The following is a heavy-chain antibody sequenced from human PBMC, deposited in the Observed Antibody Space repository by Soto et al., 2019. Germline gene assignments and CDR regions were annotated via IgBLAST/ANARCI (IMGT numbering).Heavy chain of an antibody. J-gene: IGHJ3*02. Sequence: SVKVSCKASGYTFTSYGISWVRQAPGQGLEWMGWISAYNGNTNYAQKLQGRVTMTTDTSTSTAYMELRSLRSDDTAVYYCARDSFYYDSSGYEVDDAFDIWGQGTMVTVSS. V-gene: IGHV1-18*01. CDR1: GYTFTSYG. D-gene: IGHD3-22*01. CDR3: ARDSFYYDSSGYEVDDAFDI. CDR2: ISAYNGNT.